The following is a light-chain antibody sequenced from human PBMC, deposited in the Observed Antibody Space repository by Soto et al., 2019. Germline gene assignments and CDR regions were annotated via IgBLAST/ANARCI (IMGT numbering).Light chain of an antibody. Sequence: DIQMTQSPSSLSASVGDRVTITCRASQDISSYLNWYQHKPGKAPKLLIYAASSLLGGDPSRFSGSGSGTDFTLTISSLHPEDFATYYCQQSASTPMYTFGQGTKLEMK. CDR2: AAS. V-gene: IGKV1-39*01. CDR3: QQSASTPMYT. CDR1: QDISSY. J-gene: IGKJ2*01.